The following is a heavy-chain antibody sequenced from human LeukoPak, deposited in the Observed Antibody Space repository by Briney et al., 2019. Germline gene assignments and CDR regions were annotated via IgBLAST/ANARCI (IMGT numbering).Heavy chain of an antibody. CDR1: GYTFTSYY. CDR3: ARGFTRIYYFDY. D-gene: IGHD1-1*01. J-gene: IGHJ4*02. Sequence: ASVKVSYKASGYTFTSYYIHWVRQAPGQGLEWMGVVIPGGGGTSYAQQFQGRVTLTRDMSTSTVYMELSSLISEDTAVYYCARGFTRIYYFDYWGQGTLVTVSS. CDR2: VIPGGGGT. V-gene: IGHV1-46*01.